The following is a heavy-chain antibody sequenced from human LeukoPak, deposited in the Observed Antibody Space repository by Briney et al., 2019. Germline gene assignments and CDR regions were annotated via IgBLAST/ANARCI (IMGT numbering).Heavy chain of an antibody. CDR1: GGSISSHY. D-gene: IGHD1-26*01. CDR3: ARDLGSNYVYFDY. CDR2: IHTSGIT. V-gene: IGHV4-4*07. Sequence: SETLSLTCTVSGGSISSHYWSWIRQPAGKGLEYIGRIHTSGITNYNPSLKSRVTMSGDTSKNQFSLKRSSVTAADTAVYYCARDLGSNYVYFDYWGQGSLVTVSS. J-gene: IGHJ4*02.